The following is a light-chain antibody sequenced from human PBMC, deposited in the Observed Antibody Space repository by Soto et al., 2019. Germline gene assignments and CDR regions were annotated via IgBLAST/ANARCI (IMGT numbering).Light chain of an antibody. CDR2: GAS. CDR1: QSVSSSY. J-gene: IGKJ5*01. V-gene: IGKV3-20*01. CDR3: QQYGSF. Sequence: EIVLTQSPGTLSLSPGERATLSCRASQSVSSSYLAWYQQKPGQAPRLLIYGASSRATGIPDRFSDSGSGTDFTLTISRREPEDFAVYYCQQYGSFFGQGTRLEIK.